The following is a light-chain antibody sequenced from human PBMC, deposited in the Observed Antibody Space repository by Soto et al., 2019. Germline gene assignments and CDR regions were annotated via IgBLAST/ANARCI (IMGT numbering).Light chain of an antibody. CDR2: GAS. Sequence: EIVLTQSPVTLSLSPGERATLSCRASQSVSRNLAWYQQQPGQAPRLLIYGASTRAKGIPARFSGSGSGTEFTLTISRLEPEDFAVYYCQQYVRAPWTFGQGTKVDIK. V-gene: IGKV3-20*01. CDR3: QQYVRAPWT. J-gene: IGKJ1*01. CDR1: QSVSRN.